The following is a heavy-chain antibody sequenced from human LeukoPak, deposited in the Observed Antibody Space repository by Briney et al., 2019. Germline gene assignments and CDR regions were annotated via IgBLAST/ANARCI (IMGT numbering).Heavy chain of an antibody. V-gene: IGHV3-30*02. Sequence: PGGSLRLSCAASGFTFSSYGMHWVRQAPGKGLEWVAFIRYDGSNKYYADSVKGRFTISRDNSKNTLYLQMNSLRAEDTAVYYCAKDMYSYGGGRNFDYWGQGTLVTVSS. D-gene: IGHD5-18*01. CDR1: GFTFSSYG. CDR3: AKDMYSYGGGRNFDY. J-gene: IGHJ4*02. CDR2: IRYDGSNK.